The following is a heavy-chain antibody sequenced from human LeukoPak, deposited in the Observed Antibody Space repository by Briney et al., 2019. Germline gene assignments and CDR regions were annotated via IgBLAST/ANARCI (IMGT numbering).Heavy chain of an antibody. D-gene: IGHD1-26*01. V-gene: IGHV3-48*04. CDR3: ASRIVGTPDYFDY. J-gene: IGHJ4*02. CDR1: GFTFSSYS. Sequence: GGSLRLSCAASGFTFSSYSMNWVRQAPGKGLEWVSYISAISSSSTYYADSVKGRFTISRDNAKNSLYLQMNSLRVEDTAVYYCASRIVGTPDYFDYWGQGTLVTVSS. CDR2: ISAISSSST.